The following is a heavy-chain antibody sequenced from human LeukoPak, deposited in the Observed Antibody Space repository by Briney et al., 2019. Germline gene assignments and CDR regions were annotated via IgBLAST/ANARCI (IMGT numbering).Heavy chain of an antibody. V-gene: IGHV3-33*08. D-gene: IGHD4-17*01. CDR1: GFTFSSYG. CDR2: ICYDGSNT. CDR3: ARGIDYTVTTSYYFEY. Sequence: GGSLRLSCAASGFTFSSYGMHWVRQAPGKGLEWVAVICYDGSNTYYAESVKGRFNISRDNSKNTLSLQMNSLRAEDTAVYYCARGIDYTVTTSYYFEYWGQGTLVTVSS. J-gene: IGHJ4*02.